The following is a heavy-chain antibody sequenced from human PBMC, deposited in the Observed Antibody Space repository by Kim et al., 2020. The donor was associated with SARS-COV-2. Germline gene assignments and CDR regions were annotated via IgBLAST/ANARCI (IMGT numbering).Heavy chain of an antibody. Sequence: ASVKVSCKASGYTFSSNAINWVRQAPGQGLEWMGWINTNTGNPTYAQGFTGRFVFSLGTSVSTAYLQISSLKAEDTAVYYCSRNMQDYGDWYYYGMDVWG. CDR2: INTNTGNP. J-gene: IGHJ6*02. CDR1: GYTFSSNA. V-gene: IGHV7-4-1*02. D-gene: IGHD4-17*01. CDR3: SRNMQDYGDWYYYGMDV.